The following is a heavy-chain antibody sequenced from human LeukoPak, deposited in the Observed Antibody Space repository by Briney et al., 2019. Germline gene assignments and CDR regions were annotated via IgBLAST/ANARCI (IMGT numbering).Heavy chain of an antibody. CDR3: ARDSGSRYDSSGRGAFDY. D-gene: IGHD3-22*01. V-gene: IGHV1-3*01. J-gene: IGHJ4*02. Sequence: GASVKVSCKASGYTFTSYAMHWVRQAPGQRLEWMGWINAGNGNTKYSQKFQGRVTITRDTSASTAYMELSSLRSEDTAVYYCARDSGSRYDSSGRGAFDYWGQGTLVTVSS. CDR2: INAGNGNT. CDR1: GYTFTSYA.